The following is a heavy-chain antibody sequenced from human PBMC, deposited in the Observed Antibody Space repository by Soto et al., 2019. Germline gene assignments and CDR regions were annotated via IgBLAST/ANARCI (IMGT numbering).Heavy chain of an antibody. J-gene: IGHJ6*02. V-gene: IGHV4-4*07. CDR2: IYTSGST. CDR1: GGSISSCY. D-gene: IGHD6-13*01. CDR3: ARDLGIAAAGIPPRGGMDV. Sequence: SETLSLTCTVSGGSISSCYWSWIRQPAGKGLEWIGRIYTSGSTNYNPSLKSRVTMSVDTSKNQFSLKLSSVTAADTAVYYCARDLGIAAAGIPPRGGMDVWGQGTTVTVSS.